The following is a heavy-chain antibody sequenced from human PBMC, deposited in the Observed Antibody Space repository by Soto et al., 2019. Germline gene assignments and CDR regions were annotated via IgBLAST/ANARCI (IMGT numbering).Heavy chain of an antibody. CDR1: GFTFSSYA. D-gene: IGHD3-22*01. J-gene: IGHJ4*02. Sequence: PGRSLRLSCAASGFTFSSYAMSWVRQAPGKGLEWVSAISGSGVSTYYADSVKGRFTISRDNSKNTLYLQMNSLRAEDTAVYYCAKSPGMYYYDSSGYSHYDYWGQGTLVTVSS. CDR2: ISGSGVST. CDR3: AKSPGMYYYDSSGYSHYDY. V-gene: IGHV3-23*01.